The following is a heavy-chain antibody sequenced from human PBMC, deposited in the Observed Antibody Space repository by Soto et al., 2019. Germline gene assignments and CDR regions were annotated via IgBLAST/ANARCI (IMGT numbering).Heavy chain of an antibody. D-gene: IGHD4-4*01. CDR2: IKHDGSVQ. CDR1: GFTFSGYW. J-gene: IGHJ4*02. CDR3: ARAPYSNAWYRFDL. Sequence: GSLRLSCEASGFTFSGYWMSWVRQAPGKGLEWVADIKHDGSVQYYVDSVKGRLTISRGNAKKQLYLQMNGLRAEDTALYYCARAPYSNAWYRFDLWGQGTLVTVSS. V-gene: IGHV3-7*03.